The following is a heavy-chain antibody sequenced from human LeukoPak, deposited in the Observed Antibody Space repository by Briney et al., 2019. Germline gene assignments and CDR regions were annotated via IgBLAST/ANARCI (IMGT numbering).Heavy chain of an antibody. CDR2: IFTSGST. J-gene: IGHJ5*02. D-gene: IGHD2-21*01. CDR1: GFTFSSYT. V-gene: IGHV4-4*09. Sequence: PGGSLRLSCAASGFTFSSYTMNWVRQAPGKGLEWIGYIFTSGSTDYNPSLKSRVTMSVDTSKNQLSMELRFLTAADTAVYYCATSHDVKTAPYDLWGQGTLVTVSS. CDR3: ATSHDVKTAPYDL.